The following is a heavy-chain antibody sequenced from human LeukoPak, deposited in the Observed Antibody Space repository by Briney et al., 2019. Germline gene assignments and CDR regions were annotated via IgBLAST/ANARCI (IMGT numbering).Heavy chain of an antibody. CDR2: IYYSGST. V-gene: IGHV4-59*05. D-gene: IGHD3-22*01. CDR3: ARLIGEGDRYYYDSSGYYLLFDY. Sequence: SETLSLTCTVSGGSISSYYWSWIRQPPGKGLEWIGSIYYSGSTYYNPSLKSRVTISVDTSKNQFSLKLSSVTAADTAVYYCARLIGEGDRYYYDSSGYYLLFDYWGQGTLVTVSS. J-gene: IGHJ4*02. CDR1: GGSISSYY.